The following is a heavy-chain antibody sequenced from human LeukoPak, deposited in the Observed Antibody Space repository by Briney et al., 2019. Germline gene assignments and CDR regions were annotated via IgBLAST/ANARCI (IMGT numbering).Heavy chain of an antibody. Sequence: GGSLRLSCAASGFTFSDYYMSWIRQAPGKGLEWVSYISSSGSTIYYADSVKGRFTISRDNAKNSLYLQMNSLRAEDTAVYYCAREAMIVVVSNDAFDIWGQGTIVTVSS. CDR3: AREAMIVVVSNDAFDI. CDR2: ISSSGSTI. CDR1: GFTFSDYY. J-gene: IGHJ3*02. D-gene: IGHD3-22*01. V-gene: IGHV3-11*01.